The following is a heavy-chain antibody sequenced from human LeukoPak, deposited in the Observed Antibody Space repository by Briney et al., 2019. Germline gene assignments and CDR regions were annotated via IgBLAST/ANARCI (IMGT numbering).Heavy chain of an antibody. D-gene: IGHD3-3*01. V-gene: IGHV3-21*01. CDR3: ASANMDDFWSGYYSY. Sequence: GGSLRLSCAASGFTFSSYSMNWVRQAPGKGLEWVSSISSSSSYIYYADSVKGRFTISRDNAKNSLYLQMNSLRAEDTAVYYCASANMDDFWSGYYSYWGQGTLVTVSS. CDR1: GFTFSSYS. J-gene: IGHJ4*02. CDR2: ISSSSSYI.